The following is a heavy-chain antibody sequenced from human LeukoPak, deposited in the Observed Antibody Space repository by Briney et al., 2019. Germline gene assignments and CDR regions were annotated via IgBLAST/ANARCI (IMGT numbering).Heavy chain of an antibody. CDR1: GYTFTNYY. CDR2: INPNSGGT. J-gene: IGHJ4*02. D-gene: IGHD6-6*01. CDR3: ASLRRGGSSPEAFDY. Sequence: EASVKVSCKASGYTFTNYYIHWVRQAPGQGLEWMGWINPNSGGTNYAQKFQGRVTMTRDTSISTAYMELSRLRSDDTAVYYCASLRRGGSSPEAFDYWGQGTLVTVSS. V-gene: IGHV1-2*02.